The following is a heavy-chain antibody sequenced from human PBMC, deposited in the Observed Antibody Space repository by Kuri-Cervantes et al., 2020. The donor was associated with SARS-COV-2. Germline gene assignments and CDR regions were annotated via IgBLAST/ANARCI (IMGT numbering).Heavy chain of an antibody. CDR1: GFTFDDYG. Sequence: GESLKISCAASGFTFDDYGMSWVRQAPGKGLEWVSGINWNGGSTGYADSVKGRFTISRDNAKNSLYLQMNSLRAEDTALYYCARGGYSSGWFAYYFDDWGQGTLVTVSS. J-gene: IGHJ4*02. CDR2: INWNGGST. D-gene: IGHD6-19*01. CDR3: ARGGYSSGWFAYYFDD. V-gene: IGHV3-20*04.